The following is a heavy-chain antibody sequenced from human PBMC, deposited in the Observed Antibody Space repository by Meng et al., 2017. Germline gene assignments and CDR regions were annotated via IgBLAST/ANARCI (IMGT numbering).Heavy chain of an antibody. V-gene: IGHV1-2*06. CDR3: ASELNTYGSGSYAY. CDR2: INPNSGGT. J-gene: IGHJ4*02. Sequence: GQVVQSGAEVEKPGSSVKVSCKASGYTFTGYYMHWVRQAPGQGLEWMGRINPNSGGTNYAQKFQGRVTMTRYTSISTAYMELSRLRSDDTAVYYCASELNTYGSGSYAYWGQGTPVTVSS. CDR1: GYTFTGYY. D-gene: IGHD3-10*01.